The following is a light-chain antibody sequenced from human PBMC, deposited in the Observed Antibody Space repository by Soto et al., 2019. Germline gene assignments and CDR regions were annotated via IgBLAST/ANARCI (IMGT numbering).Light chain of an antibody. CDR1: QSVSTF. V-gene: IGKV3-15*01. J-gene: IGKJ5*01. CDR2: GAS. CDR3: QQCIDCPQFT. Sequence: EIVMTQSPAILSVSPGDSVTVSYRASQSVSTFLAWYQHRPGQPPRLLIYGASTRATGVPARFSGSGSDTDFTLTISSLQSEDFAVYFCQQCIDCPQFTFGQGTRLEIK.